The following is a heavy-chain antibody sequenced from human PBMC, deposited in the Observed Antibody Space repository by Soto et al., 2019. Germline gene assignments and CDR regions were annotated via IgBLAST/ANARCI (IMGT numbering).Heavy chain of an antibody. Sequence: GGSLRLSCAASGFTFSSYAMHWVRQAPGKGLEWVAVISYDGSNKYYADSVKGRFTISRDNAKNSLYLQMNSLRDEDTAVYYCARDYYDSSGYYGAIGYWGQGTLVTVSS. CDR1: GFTFSSYA. CDR2: ISYDGSNK. CDR3: ARDYYDSSGYYGAIGY. V-gene: IGHV3-30-3*01. D-gene: IGHD3-22*01. J-gene: IGHJ4*02.